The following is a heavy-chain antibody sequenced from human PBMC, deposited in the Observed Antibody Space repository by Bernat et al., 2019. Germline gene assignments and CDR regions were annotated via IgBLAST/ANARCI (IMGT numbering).Heavy chain of an antibody. CDR1: GFTFSSYW. V-gene: IGHV3-74*03. J-gene: IGHJ4*02. CDR3: ARDTGDYSNYLKK. D-gene: IGHD4-11*01. CDR2: INSDGSMT. Sequence: EVQLMESGGNVVQPGGSLRLSCAASGFTFSSYWMHWVRQGPGKGLLWVSRINSDGSMTEYVDSVKDRFTISRDNAQNTLYLQMNSLRAEETAVHYCARDTGDYSNYLKKWRQGTLVTVSS.